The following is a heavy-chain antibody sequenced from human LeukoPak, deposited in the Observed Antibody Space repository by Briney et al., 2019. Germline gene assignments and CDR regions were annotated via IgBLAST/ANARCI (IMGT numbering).Heavy chain of an antibody. CDR3: ASQKGYSSSWYKFDP. CDR2: IYYSGST. Sequence: SETLSLTCTVSGGSISSSSYYWGWIRQPPGKGLEWIRSIYYSGSTYYNPSLKSRVTISVDTSKNQFSLKLSSVTAADTAVYYCASQKGYSSSWYKFDPWGQGTLVTVSS. V-gene: IGHV4-39*07. J-gene: IGHJ5*02. CDR1: GGSISSSSYY. D-gene: IGHD6-13*01.